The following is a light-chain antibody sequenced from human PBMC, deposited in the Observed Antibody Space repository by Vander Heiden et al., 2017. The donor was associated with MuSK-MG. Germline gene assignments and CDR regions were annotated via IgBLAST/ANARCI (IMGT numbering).Light chain of an antibody. CDR1: QSVSTN. V-gene: IGKV3-15*01. CDR2: GAS. CDR3: QQYNSWPQT. J-gene: IGKJ1*01. Sequence: EIVMTQSPATLSVSPGVRATVSCRASQSVSTNLAWYQQKPGQAPRLLIYGASTRATGIPARFSGSGSGSEFTLTISSLQSEDFAVYYCQQYNSWPQTFGRGTKVEVK.